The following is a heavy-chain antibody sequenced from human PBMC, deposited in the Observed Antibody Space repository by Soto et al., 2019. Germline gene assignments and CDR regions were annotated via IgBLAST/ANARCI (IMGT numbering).Heavy chain of an antibody. CDR3: ARGLISGSHYSGGWYYFDS. V-gene: IGHV4-34*01. CDR1: GGSFSGYI. J-gene: IGHJ4*02. D-gene: IGHD1-26*01. CDR2: INHSGSA. Sequence: PSETLSLTCDVYGGSFSGYIWTWIRQTPGKGLQWIGQINHSGSANYNPSLKSRVTISVHTSNSQFSLELNSVTAADTAVYYSARGLISGSHYSGGWYYFDSWGQGTQVTVSS.